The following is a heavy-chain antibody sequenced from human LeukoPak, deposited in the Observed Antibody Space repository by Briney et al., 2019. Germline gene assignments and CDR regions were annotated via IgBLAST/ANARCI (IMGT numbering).Heavy chain of an antibody. V-gene: IGHV3-48*01. CDR2: ISGSSSTI. J-gene: IGHJ4*02. CDR3: ARERGYSYGYSDY. D-gene: IGHD5-18*01. CDR1: GFTFSSYS. Sequence: PGGSLRLSCAASGFTFSSYSMNWVRQAPGKGLEWVSYISGSSSTIYYADSVRGRFTISRDNARKSLYLQMNSLRAEDTAVYYCARERGYSYGYSDYWGQGTLVTVSS.